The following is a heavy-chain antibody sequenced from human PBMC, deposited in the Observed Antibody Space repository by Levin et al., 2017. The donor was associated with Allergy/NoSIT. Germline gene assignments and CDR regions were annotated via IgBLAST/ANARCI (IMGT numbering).Heavy chain of an antibody. V-gene: IGHV3-48*02. CDR3: ARDWDTSDSTGYYYSFEY. J-gene: IGHJ4*02. CDR1: GFTLSAYR. CDR2: ISSSSTII. D-gene: IGHD3-22*01. Sequence: GESLKISCAASGFTLSAYRMNWVRQAPGKGLEWVSFISSSSTIIYYADSVKGRFTISRDNAKNSLFLQMNSLRDEDTAVYYCARDWDTSDSTGYYYSFEYWGQGTLVTVSS.